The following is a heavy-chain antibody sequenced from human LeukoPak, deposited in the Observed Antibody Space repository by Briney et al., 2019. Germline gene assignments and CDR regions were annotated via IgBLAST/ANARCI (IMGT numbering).Heavy chain of an antibody. V-gene: IGHV3-23*01. CDR3: ARDYCSSTSCSSDY. CDR1: GFTFSDYY. Sequence: PGGSLRLSCAASGFTFSDYYMSWIRQAPGKGLEWVSAISGSGGSTYYADSVKGRFTISRDNSKNTLYLQMNSLRAEDTAVYYCARDYCSSTSCSSDYWGQGTLVTVSS. CDR2: ISGSGGST. J-gene: IGHJ4*02. D-gene: IGHD2-2*01.